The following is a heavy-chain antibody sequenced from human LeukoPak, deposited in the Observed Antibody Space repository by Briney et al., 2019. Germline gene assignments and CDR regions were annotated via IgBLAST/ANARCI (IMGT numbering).Heavy chain of an antibody. V-gene: IGHV4-38-2*02. CDR2: IYHSGST. D-gene: IGHD1-26*01. CDR3: ARDPYGSPY. Sequence: SETLSLTCAVSGYSISSGYYWGWIRQPPGKGLEWIGSIYHSGSTYYNPSLKSRVTISVDTSKNQSSLKLSSVTAADTAVYYCARDPYGSPYWGQGTLVTVSS. CDR1: GYSISSGYY. J-gene: IGHJ4*02.